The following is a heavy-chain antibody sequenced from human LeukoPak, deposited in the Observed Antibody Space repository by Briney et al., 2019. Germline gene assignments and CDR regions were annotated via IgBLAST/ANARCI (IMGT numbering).Heavy chain of an antibody. D-gene: IGHD3-10*01. CDR1: GGTFSSYA. Sequence: SVKVSCKASGGTFSSYAISWVRQAPGQGLEWMGGIIPIFGTANYAQKFQGRVTITTDESTSTAYMELSSLRSEDTAVYYCALDTGLLWFGETYNWFDPWGQGALVTVSS. CDR2: IIPIFGTA. V-gene: IGHV1-69*05. CDR3: ALDTGLLWFGETYNWFDP. J-gene: IGHJ5*02.